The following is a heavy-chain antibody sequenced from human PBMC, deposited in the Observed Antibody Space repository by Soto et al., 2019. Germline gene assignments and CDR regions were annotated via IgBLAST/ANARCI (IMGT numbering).Heavy chain of an antibody. Sequence: ASVKVSCKASGYTFISYAIHWVRRAPGQRLEWMGWINAGNGNTEYSQKFQGRVTITRDTFATTAYMELSSLRSEDTAVYYCARVNSIVVHPADNWFDPWGQGTLVTVSS. CDR1: GYTFISYA. CDR3: ARVNSIVVHPADNWFDP. D-gene: IGHD2-2*01. V-gene: IGHV1-3*01. CDR2: INAGNGNT. J-gene: IGHJ5*01.